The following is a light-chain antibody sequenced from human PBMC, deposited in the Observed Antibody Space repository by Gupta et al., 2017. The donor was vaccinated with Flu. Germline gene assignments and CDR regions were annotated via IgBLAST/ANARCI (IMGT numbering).Light chain of an antibody. Sequence: DIQMTQSPSSLSASVGDRVTITCQASQDISNYLYWYQQKPGKAPKLLIYDESNFETAVPSRFSGSRSGRXFSFTIXSLLPEDFATYYCQLEANHPPTFGXGTKLEIK. CDR2: DES. J-gene: IGKJ2*01. CDR3: QLEANHPPT. V-gene: IGKV1-33*01. CDR1: QDISNY.